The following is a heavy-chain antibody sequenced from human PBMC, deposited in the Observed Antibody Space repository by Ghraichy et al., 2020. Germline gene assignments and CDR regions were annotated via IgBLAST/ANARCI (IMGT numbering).Heavy chain of an antibody. V-gene: IGHV4-59*01. J-gene: IGHJ4*02. CDR1: GDSFRTYY. Sequence: SETLSLTCTVSGDSFRTYYWNWIRQPPGQGPEWIGHIYYTGSTNFNPSLSSRVTMSVDTSRNQFALKLRSVTTADTAVYYCARAHDSGYYGVDYWGQGTLVTVSS. D-gene: IGHD5-12*01. CDR3: ARAHDSGYYGVDY. CDR2: IYYTGST.